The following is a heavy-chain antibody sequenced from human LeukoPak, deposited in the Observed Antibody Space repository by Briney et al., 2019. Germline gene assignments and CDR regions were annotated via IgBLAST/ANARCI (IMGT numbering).Heavy chain of an antibody. CDR1: GGSISSGDYY. CDR3: ARVMGWFGDVYMDV. Sequence: SETLSLTCTVSGGSISSGDYYWSWIRQPPGKGLEWIGYIYYSGSTNYNPSLKSRVTISVDTSKNQFSLKLSSVTAADTAVYYCARVMGWFGDVYMDVWGKGTTVTVSS. V-gene: IGHV4-30-4*08. D-gene: IGHD3-10*01. J-gene: IGHJ6*03. CDR2: IYYSGST.